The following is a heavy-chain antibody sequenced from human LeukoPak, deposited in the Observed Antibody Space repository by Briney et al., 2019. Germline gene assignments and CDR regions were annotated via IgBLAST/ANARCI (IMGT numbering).Heavy chain of an antibody. CDR3: ARLAVGYNFASNWFDP. CDR1: GFTFSNYE. J-gene: IGHJ5*02. V-gene: IGHV3-48*03. D-gene: IGHD1-1*01. Sequence: PGGSLRLSCVVSGFTFSNYEMNWVRQAPGKGLEWISYISSSGSNIYYADSVKGRFTISRDNAKNSLYLQMNSLRTEDTAVYYCARLAVGYNFASNWFDPWGQGTLVTVSS. CDR2: ISSSGSNI.